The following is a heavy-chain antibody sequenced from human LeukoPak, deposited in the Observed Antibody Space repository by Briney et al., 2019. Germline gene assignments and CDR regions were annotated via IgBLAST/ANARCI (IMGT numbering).Heavy chain of an antibody. CDR3: ARENGRQLGDYYYYYYMDV. Sequence: PGGSLRLSCAASGFTVSSNYMSWVRQAPGKGLEWVSGINWNGGSTGYADSVKGRFTISRDNAKNSLYLQMSSLRAEDTALYYCARENGRQLGDYYYYYYMDVWGKGTTVTVSS. D-gene: IGHD6-13*01. CDR1: GFTVSSNY. J-gene: IGHJ6*03. CDR2: INWNGGST. V-gene: IGHV3-20*04.